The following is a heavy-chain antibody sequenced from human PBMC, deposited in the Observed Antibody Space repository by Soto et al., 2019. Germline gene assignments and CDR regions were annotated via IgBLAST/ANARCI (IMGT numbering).Heavy chain of an antibody. CDR1: GYTFTSYA. CDR2: INAGNGNT. D-gene: IGHD6-19*01. CDR3: ARDGGSGWYYYYGMDV. J-gene: IGHJ6*02. Sequence: ASVKVCCKASGYTFTSYAMHWVRQAPGQRLEWMGWINAGNGNTKYSQKFQGRVTITRDTSASTAYMELSSLRSEDTAVYYCARDGGSGWYYYYGMDVWGQGTTVTVSS. V-gene: IGHV1-3*01.